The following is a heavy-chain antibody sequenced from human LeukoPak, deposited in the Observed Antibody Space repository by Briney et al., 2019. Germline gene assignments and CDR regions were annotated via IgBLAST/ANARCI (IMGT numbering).Heavy chain of an antibody. CDR2: IYPGDSDT. V-gene: IGHV5-51*01. Sequence: GESLKISWKGSGYSFTSYWIGWVRQMPGKGLEWMGIIYPGDSDTRYSPSFQGQVTISADKSIGTAYLQWSSLKASDTAMYYCARRGRGYCSGGSCYVDYWGQGTQVTVSS. CDR1: GYSFTSYW. CDR3: ARRGRGYCSGGSCYVDY. D-gene: IGHD2-15*01. J-gene: IGHJ4*02.